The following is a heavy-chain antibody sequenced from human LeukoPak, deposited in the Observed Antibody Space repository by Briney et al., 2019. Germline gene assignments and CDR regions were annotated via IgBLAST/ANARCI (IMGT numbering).Heavy chain of an antibody. CDR1: GFTVSSNY. CDR3: AKDPQGLTPPRAVYFHH. D-gene: IGHD3-9*01. V-gene: IGHV3-53*01. J-gene: IGHJ1*01. Sequence: GGSLRLSCAASGFTVSSNYMSWVRQAPGKGLEWVSVIYSGGSTYYADSVKGRFTISRDNSKNTLYLQMNSLTAEDTAVYYCAKDPQGLTPPRAVYFHHWGQGTLVTVSS. CDR2: IYSGGST.